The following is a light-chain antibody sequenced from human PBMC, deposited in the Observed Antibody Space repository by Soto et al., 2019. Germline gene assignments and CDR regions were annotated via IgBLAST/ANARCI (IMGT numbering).Light chain of an antibody. V-gene: IGKV3-20*01. CDR1: QRFNSIY. J-gene: IGKJ5*01. CDR3: QHYGSSTT. Sequence: LTHSQGTRSALSCRTSQRFNSIYLAWYRQKPGQAPRLLIYGASSRATGIPDRFSGSGSETDFTLTISRLETEDFVVYYCQHYGSSTTFGQGTRLEIK. CDR2: GAS.